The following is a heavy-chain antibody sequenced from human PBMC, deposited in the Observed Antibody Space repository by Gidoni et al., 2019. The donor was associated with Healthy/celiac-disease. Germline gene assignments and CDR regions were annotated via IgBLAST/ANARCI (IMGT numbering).Heavy chain of an antibody. CDR1: GGAFSGYY. Sequence: QVQLQQWGAGLLKPSETLSLTCAVYGGAFSGYYWSWIRPTPGKGLEWIGEINHSGSTNSNPSLKSRVTISVDTSKNQFSLKLSSVTAADTAVYYCATMYYYDILTGYPDWGQGTLVTVSS. CDR2: INHSGST. CDR3: ATMYYYDILTGYPD. J-gene: IGHJ4*02. D-gene: IGHD3-9*01. V-gene: IGHV4-34*01.